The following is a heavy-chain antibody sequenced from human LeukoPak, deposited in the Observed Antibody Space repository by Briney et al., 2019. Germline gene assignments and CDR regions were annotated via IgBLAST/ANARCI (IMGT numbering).Heavy chain of an antibody. V-gene: IGHV4-59*01. Sequence: SETLSLTCTVSGDSISSYYWSWIRQPPGKGLEWIGYIYYSGSTNYNPSLKSRVTISVDTSKNQFSLKLSSVTAADTAMYYCARNVVPYGSGSSAIGYWGQGTLITVSS. CDR3: ARNVVPYGSGSSAIGY. J-gene: IGHJ4*02. CDR2: IYYSGST. D-gene: IGHD3-10*01. CDR1: GDSISSYY.